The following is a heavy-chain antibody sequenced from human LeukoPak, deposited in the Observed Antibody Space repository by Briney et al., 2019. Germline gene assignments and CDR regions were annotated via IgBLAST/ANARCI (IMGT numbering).Heavy chain of an antibody. CDR3: ARDRSLGIIDY. V-gene: IGHV4-59*01. Sequence: PSETLSLTCIVSGDSISNYYWSWIRQPPGKGLEWICCIYYSGTTKYNPSLNSRVTISVDASKNHFSLNLTSVPAADTAVYYCARDRSLGIIDYWGQGTLVTVSS. D-gene: IGHD3-16*01. CDR2: IYYSGTT. J-gene: IGHJ4*02. CDR1: GDSISNYY.